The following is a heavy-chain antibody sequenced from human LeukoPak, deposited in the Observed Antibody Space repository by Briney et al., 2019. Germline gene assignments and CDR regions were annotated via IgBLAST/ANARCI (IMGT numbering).Heavy chain of an antibody. Sequence: PSETLSLTCTVSGGSISSSSYYWGWIRQPPGKGLEWIGSIYYSGSTYYNPSLKSRVTIFVDTSKNQFSLKLSSVTAADTAVYYCASSMRFYYDILTGYAIDAFDIWGQGTMVTVSS. CDR1: GGSISSSSYY. J-gene: IGHJ3*02. CDR3: ASSMRFYYDILTGYAIDAFDI. D-gene: IGHD3-9*01. CDR2: IYYSGST. V-gene: IGHV4-39*01.